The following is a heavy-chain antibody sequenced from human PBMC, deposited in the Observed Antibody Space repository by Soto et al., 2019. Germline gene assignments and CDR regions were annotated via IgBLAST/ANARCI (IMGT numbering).Heavy chain of an antibody. CDR2: ISSSSSYT. V-gene: IGHV3-11*05. CDR1: GFTFSDYY. Sequence: ESVGGLVKPGGSLRLSCAASGFTFSDYYMSWIRQVPGKGLEEISYISSSSSYTNYADSVKGRFTSSRDNAKNSLYLQMNSLRAEDTAVYYCARGGGTYYVDIWGQGTMVTVSS. J-gene: IGHJ3*02. D-gene: IGHD1-26*01. CDR3: ARGGGTYYVDI.